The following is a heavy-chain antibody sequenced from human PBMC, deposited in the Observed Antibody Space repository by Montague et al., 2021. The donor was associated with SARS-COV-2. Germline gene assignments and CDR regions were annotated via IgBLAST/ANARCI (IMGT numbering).Heavy chain of an antibody. J-gene: IGHJ2*01. CDR1: GFFFGGYW. D-gene: IGHD6-13*01. Sequence: SLRLSCAASGFFFGGYWMSWVRQAPGKGLEWVANIRQDANEKYYVDSVRGRFTISRDNGKNSVYLQMNSLRAEDTAVYFCARDEKEQQCRYFDLWGRGTLVTVSS. V-gene: IGHV3-7*01. CDR2: IRQDANEK. CDR3: ARDEKEQQCRYFDL.